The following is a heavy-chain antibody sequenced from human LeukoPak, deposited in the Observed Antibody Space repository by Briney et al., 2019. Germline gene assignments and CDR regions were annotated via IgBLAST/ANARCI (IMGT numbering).Heavy chain of an antibody. D-gene: IGHD3-10*01. CDR1: GFTFSSYA. Sequence: GGSLRLSCAASGFTFSSYAMSWVRQAPGKGLEWVSLISGSGGSTNYADSVKGRFTISRDNSKNTLYLQMNSLRAEDTAVYYCANAVTMVRGVPRYWGQGTLVTVSS. CDR3: ANAVTMVRGVPRY. V-gene: IGHV3-23*01. CDR2: ISGSGGST. J-gene: IGHJ4*02.